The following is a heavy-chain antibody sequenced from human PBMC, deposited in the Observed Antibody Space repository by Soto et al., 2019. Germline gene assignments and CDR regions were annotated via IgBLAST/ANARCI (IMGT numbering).Heavy chain of an antibody. Sequence: PSETLSLTCTVSGGSSSSGGYYWTWIRQHPGKGLEWIGCIYYSGRTYYNPSLKSRLTISVDTSKRQFSLKLSSVTAADTAIYYCARTKDYSSSLDHWGQGALVTVSS. J-gene: IGHJ5*02. D-gene: IGHD6-19*01. CDR1: GGSSSSGGYY. CDR3: ARTKDYSSSLDH. CDR2: IYYSGRT. V-gene: IGHV4-31*03.